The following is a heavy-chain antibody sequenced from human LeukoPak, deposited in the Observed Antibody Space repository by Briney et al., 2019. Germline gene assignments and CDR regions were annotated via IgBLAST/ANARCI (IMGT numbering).Heavy chain of an antibody. CDR3: ATELEPGPL. V-gene: IGHV4-4*07. D-gene: IGHD1-1*01. CDR1: GGSISNYY. Sequence: PSETLSLTCTVSGGSISNYYWSWIRQPVGKGLEWIGRIHTSGSTNYSPSLKSRVTMSVDTSKNQFSLNLSSVTAADTAVYYCATELEPGPLWGQGTLVTVSS. CDR2: IHTSGST. J-gene: IGHJ4*02.